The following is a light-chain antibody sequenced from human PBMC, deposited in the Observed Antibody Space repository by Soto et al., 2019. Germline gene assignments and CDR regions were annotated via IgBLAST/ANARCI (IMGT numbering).Light chain of an antibody. CDR3: QHYVTSLTT. CDR1: QSVSSY. CDR2: DAS. V-gene: IGKV3-11*01. Sequence: EIVLTQSPASLSLFPGERATLSCGASQSVSSYLAWYQQKPGQAPRLLIYDASNRATGIPARFSGSGSGTDFTLTITRLEPEDFAVYYCQHYVTSLTTFGQGTKVDIK. J-gene: IGKJ1*01.